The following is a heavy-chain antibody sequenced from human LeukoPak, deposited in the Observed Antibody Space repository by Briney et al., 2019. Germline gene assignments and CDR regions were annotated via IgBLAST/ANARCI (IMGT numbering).Heavy chain of an antibody. V-gene: IGHV3-72*01. CDR1: RFTFSDHY. CDR3: ARRYGSGTYPFDY. CDR2: TRKKVNSYTT. J-gene: IGHJ4*02. D-gene: IGHD3-10*01. Sequence: PGGSLRLSCAASRFTFSDHYMDWVRQAPGKGLEWVGRTRKKVNSYTTEYAASVKGRFTISRDDSKNSLYLQMSSLKTDDTAVYYCARRYGSGTYPFDYWGQGTLVTVSS.